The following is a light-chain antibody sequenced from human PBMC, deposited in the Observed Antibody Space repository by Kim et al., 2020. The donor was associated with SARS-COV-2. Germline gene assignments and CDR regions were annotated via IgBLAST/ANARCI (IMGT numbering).Light chain of an antibody. CDR3: QQYGDSWYT. J-gene: IGKJ2*01. V-gene: IGKV3-20*01. CDR2: GAS. Sequence: EIVLTQSPGTLYLSPGERATLSCRASQSVNSNYLAWYQQKPGQAPRLLIYGASSRATGIPDRFSGSGSGTDFTLTISRLEPEDFVVYYCQQYGDSWYTFGQGTKLEI. CDR1: QSVNSNY.